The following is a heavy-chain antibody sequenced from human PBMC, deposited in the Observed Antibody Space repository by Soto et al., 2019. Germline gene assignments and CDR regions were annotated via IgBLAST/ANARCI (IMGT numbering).Heavy chain of an antibody. CDR2: ISSSSSYI. Sequence: GGSLRLSCAASGFIFSSYIMNWVRQAPGKGLEWVSSISSSSSYIYYADSVKGRFTISRDNAKNSLYLQMNSLRAEDTAVYYCARYDYSNLDYWGQETLVTVSS. J-gene: IGHJ4*02. CDR3: ARYDYSNLDY. V-gene: IGHV3-21*01. CDR1: GFIFSSYI. D-gene: IGHD4-4*01.